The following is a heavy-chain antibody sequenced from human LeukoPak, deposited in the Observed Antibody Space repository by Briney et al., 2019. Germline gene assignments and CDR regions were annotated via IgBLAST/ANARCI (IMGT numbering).Heavy chain of an antibody. J-gene: IGHJ3*02. CDR2: IYYSGST. V-gene: IGHV4-30-4*08. CDR1: GGSISSGDYY. Sequence: SETLSLTCTVSGGSISSGDYYWSWIRQPPGKGLDWSGYIYYSGSTYYNPSRKSRLTIPIYTSKTHVSLKLSPVPAADTAVYYCARPSITMVRGVISAFDIWGQGTMVTVSS. D-gene: IGHD3-10*01. CDR3: ARPSITMVRGVISAFDI.